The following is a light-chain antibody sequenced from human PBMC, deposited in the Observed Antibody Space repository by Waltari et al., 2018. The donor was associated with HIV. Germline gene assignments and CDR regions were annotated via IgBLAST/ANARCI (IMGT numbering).Light chain of an antibody. J-gene: IGLJ1*01. CDR3: CSYTGGTTSYV. V-gene: IGLV2-23*02. CDR1: SSDVGNYNL. CDR2: EVN. Sequence: QSALSQPASLSGSPGQSITISCTGTSSDVGNYNLVSWYQQHPGRAPKLVIYEVNKRPSGVSSRFSASKSGNTASLTISGLQAEDEADYYCCSYTGGTTSYVFGTGTAVTVL.